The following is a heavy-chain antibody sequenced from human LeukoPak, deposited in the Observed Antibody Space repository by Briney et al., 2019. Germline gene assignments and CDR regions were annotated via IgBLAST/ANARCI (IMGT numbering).Heavy chain of an antibody. CDR3: ARNENSDWGYFDY. CDR2: IGGSNGIT. V-gene: IGHV3-23*01. CDR1: SFTFNSYA. D-gene: IGHD2-21*02. J-gene: IGHJ4*02. Sequence: QPGGSLRLSCAASSFTFNSYAMSWVRQAPGKGLEWASVIGGSNGITFYVGSVKGRFTISRDNSKDTLYLQMNSLRAEDTAVYYCARNENSDWGYFDYWGQGTLVTVSS.